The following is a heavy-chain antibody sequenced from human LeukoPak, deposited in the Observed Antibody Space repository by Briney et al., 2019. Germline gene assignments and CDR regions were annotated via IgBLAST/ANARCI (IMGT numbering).Heavy chain of an antibody. CDR2: ISTYNGNT. Sequence: GASVKVSCKASGYTFTSYGISWVRQAPGQGLEWMGCISTYNGNTNYAQKLQGRVTMTTDTSTSTAYMELRSLRSDDTAVYYCARERGEKGWYDSSGYDLNDAFDIWGQGKMVTVSS. CDR3: ARERGEKGWYDSSGYDLNDAFDI. D-gene: IGHD3-22*01. V-gene: IGHV1-18*01. J-gene: IGHJ3*02. CDR1: GYTFTSYG.